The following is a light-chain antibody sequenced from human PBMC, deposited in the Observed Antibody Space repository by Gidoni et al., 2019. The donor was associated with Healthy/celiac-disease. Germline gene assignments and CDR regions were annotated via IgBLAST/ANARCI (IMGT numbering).Light chain of an antibody. CDR1: QSVSSSY. CDR2: GAS. Sequence: EIVLTQSPGTLSLSPAERATLSCRASQSVSSSYLAWYQQKPGQAPRLLIYGASSRATGIPDRFSGSGSGTDFTLTISRLEPEDFAVYYCQQYSSSPRLTFGGGTKVEIK. CDR3: QQYSSSPRLT. J-gene: IGKJ4*01. V-gene: IGKV3-20*01.